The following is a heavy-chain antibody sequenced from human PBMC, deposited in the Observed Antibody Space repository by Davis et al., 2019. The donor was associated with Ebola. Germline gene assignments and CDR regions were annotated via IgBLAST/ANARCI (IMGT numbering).Heavy chain of an antibody. CDR1: GFTFSSYW. J-gene: IGHJ4*02. CDR3: ASQPFGSSWYSFY. Sequence: GESLKISCAASGFTFSSYWMSWVRQAPGKGLEWVANIKQDGSEKYYVDSVKGRFTISRDNAKNSLYLQMNSLGAEDTAVYYCASQPFGSSWYSFYRGQGTLVTISS. CDR2: IKQDGSEK. V-gene: IGHV3-7*01. D-gene: IGHD6-13*01.